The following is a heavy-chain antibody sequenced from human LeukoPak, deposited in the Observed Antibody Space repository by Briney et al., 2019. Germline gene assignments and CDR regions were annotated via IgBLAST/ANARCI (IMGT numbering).Heavy chain of an antibody. CDR1: GGSISGYY. CDR3: ARSYDNRGYFYCGMDV. D-gene: IGHD2-15*01. J-gene: IGHJ6*02. V-gene: IGHV4-59*08. CDR2: IYFSGTT. Sequence: SETLSLTCTVSGGSISGYYWTWIRQPPGKGLDFIGYIYFSGTTDYNPTLRSRATISLDTSKNQFSLRLTSVTAADTAVYYCARSYDNRGYFYCGMDVWGQGTTVTVSS.